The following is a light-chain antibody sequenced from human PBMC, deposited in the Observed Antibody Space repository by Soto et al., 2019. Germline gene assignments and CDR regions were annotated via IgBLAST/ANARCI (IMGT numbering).Light chain of an antibody. CDR3: QQRSNWHRNSFT. J-gene: IGKJ3*01. CDR1: QSVSSY. Sequence: EIVLTQSPATLSLSPGERATLSCRASQSVSSYLAWYQQKPGQAPRLLIYDASNRATGIPARFSGSGSETDFTLTISSLEPEDFAVYYCQQRSNWHRNSFTFGPGTKVDIK. V-gene: IGKV3-11*01. CDR2: DAS.